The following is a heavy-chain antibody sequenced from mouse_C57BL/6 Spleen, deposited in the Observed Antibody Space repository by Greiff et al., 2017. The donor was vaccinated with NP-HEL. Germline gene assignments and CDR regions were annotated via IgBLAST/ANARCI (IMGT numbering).Heavy chain of an antibody. J-gene: IGHJ1*03. V-gene: IGHV1-15*01. CDR3: TRGGKLRKGYFDV. Sequence: VQLVESGAELVRPGASVTLSCKASGYTFTDYEMHWVKQTPVHGLEWIGAIDPETGGTAYNQKFKGKAILTADKSSSTAYMELRSLTSEDSAVYYCTRGGKLRKGYFDVWGTGTTVTVSS. D-gene: IGHD1-1*01. CDR2: IDPETGGT. CDR1: GYTFTDYE.